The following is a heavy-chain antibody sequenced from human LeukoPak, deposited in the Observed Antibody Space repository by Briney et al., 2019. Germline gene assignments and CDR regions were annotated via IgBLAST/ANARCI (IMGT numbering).Heavy chain of an antibody. CDR3: ARGSMIVVVIRDDAFDI. Sequence: ASVKVSCKASGYTFTSYGISWVRQAPGQGLEWMGWINPNSGGTNYARRFQGRVTMTRDTSISTAYMEMSRLRSDDTAVYYCARGSMIVVVIRDDAFDIWGQGTTVTVSS. J-gene: IGHJ3*02. CDR2: INPNSGGT. D-gene: IGHD3-22*01. V-gene: IGHV1-2*02. CDR1: GYTFTSYG.